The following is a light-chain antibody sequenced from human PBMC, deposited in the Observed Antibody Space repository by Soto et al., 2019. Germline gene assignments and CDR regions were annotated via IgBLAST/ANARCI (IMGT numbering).Light chain of an antibody. J-gene: IGLJ2*01. V-gene: IGLV4-60*02. Sequence: QSVLTQSSSASASLGSSVKLTCTLSRGHSTYIIAWHQQQPGKAPRYLMKLEGSGSYNKGSGIPDRFSGSSSGADRYLTISNLQFEDEADYYCETWDTNVVVVGGGTKLTVL. CDR3: ETWDTNVVV. CDR1: RGHSTYI. CDR2: LEGSGSY.